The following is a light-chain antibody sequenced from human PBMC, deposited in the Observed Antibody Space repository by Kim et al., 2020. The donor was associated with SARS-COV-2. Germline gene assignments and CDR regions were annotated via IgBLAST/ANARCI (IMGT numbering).Light chain of an antibody. J-gene: IGLJ2*01. Sequence: SSALTQDPAVSVALGQTVRITCQGDSLRSYYATWYQQKPGQAPIVVIYGKNNRPSGIPDRLSGSSPGNTASFTITGTQAGDEADYYCNSRDSNDNVVFGG. CDR2: GKN. CDR1: SLRSYY. V-gene: IGLV3-19*01. CDR3: NSRDSNDNVV.